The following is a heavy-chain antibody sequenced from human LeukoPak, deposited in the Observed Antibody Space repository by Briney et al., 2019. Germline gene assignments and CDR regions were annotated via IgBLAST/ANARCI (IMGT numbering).Heavy chain of an antibody. CDR1: GFTFNKYW. CDR2: VNQDGSQK. D-gene: IGHD6-19*01. J-gene: IGHJ4*01. CDR3: VRDVSSGWAFDY. Sequence: GGSLRLSCSASGFTFNKYWMSWIRQLPGQGLEWVANVNQDGSQKYYVDSVKGRFTNSRDNARNLLYLQMNSLRDEDTAVYYCVRDVSSGWAFDYWGPGTLVTASS. V-gene: IGHV3-7*01.